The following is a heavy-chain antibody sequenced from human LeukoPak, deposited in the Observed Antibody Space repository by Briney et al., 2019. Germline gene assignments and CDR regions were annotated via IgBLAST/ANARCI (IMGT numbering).Heavy chain of an antibody. CDR2: VFHTGDT. CDR3: ARHPFATPFDH. CDR1: GGSISSYY. D-gene: IGHD2-15*01. Sequence: MTSETLSLTCTVSGGSISSYYWSWIRQPPGKGLEWIGYVFHTGDTNSNPSLKSRVTVSLDTSTSQVSLRLTSVTAADTAVYYCARHPFATPFDHWGRGILVTVSS. V-gene: IGHV4-59*08. J-gene: IGHJ4*02.